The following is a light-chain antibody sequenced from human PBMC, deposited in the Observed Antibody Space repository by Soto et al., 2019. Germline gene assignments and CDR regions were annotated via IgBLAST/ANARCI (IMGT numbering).Light chain of an antibody. J-gene: IGLJ1*01. Sequence: QSVLTQPPSASGSPGQSVTISCTGTSSDVGAYAYVSWYQQHPGKAPKLMIYEINKRPSRVPDRFAGSKSGNKASLTDAGLQAEDEADYYCSSFAGSNNFPDVFGYGDKVT. CDR2: EIN. V-gene: IGLV2-8*01. CDR3: SSFAGSNNFPDV. CDR1: SSDVGAYAY.